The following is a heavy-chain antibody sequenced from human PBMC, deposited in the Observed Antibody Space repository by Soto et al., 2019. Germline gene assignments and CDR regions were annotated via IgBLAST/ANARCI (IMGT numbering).Heavy chain of an antibody. CDR3: ARDINYYDSIRYWKNWFDP. CDR1: RFTFSSYS. V-gene: IGHV3-48*02. CDR2: ISSSSSTI. J-gene: IGHJ5*02. D-gene: IGHD3-22*01. Sequence: GGSLRLSCAASRFTFSSYSMNWVRQAPGKWLEWVSYISSSSSTIYYADSVKGRFTTSRDNAKNSLYLQMNSLRDEDTAVYYCARDINYYDSIRYWKNWFDPWGQKTLVTV.